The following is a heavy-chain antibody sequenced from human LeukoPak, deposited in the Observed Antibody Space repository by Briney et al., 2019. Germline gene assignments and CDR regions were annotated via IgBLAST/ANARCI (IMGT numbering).Heavy chain of an antibody. Sequence: PGESLRLSCAASGFTFTTYWMSWVRQPPGKGLEWVANIKQDGTEKYYVDSVKGRFTISRDSFKNTLYLQMNSLRPEDTAVYYCAKEGDYYGSGSYRDGFDIWGQGTRATVSS. J-gene: IGHJ3*02. D-gene: IGHD3-10*01. CDR3: AKEGDYYGSGSYRDGFDI. V-gene: IGHV3-7*01. CDR2: IKQDGTEK. CDR1: GFTFTTYW.